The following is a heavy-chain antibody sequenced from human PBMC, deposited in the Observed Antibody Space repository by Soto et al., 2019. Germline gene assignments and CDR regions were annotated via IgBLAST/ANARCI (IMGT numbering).Heavy chain of an antibody. D-gene: IGHD6-13*01. CDR3: VRDSGAKLSSS. V-gene: IGHV1-69*01. J-gene: IGHJ4*02. CDR2: IVPIYRTA. Sequence: SVQVSCQASVGTLSSYRINWVRQAPGQGLGGGGGIVPIYRTADYAQKFQGRVTITADESARTSYMELRSLKSQDTAVYYCVRDSGAKLSSSWGQGTLVKVSS. CDR1: VGTLSSYR.